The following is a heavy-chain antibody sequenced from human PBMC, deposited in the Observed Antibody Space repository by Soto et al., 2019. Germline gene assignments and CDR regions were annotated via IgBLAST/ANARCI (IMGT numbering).Heavy chain of an antibody. CDR3: AIVGARPPDY. J-gene: IGHJ4*02. D-gene: IGHD1-26*01. V-gene: IGHV1-8*02. CDR1: GYTFTSYD. Sequence: QVQLVQSGAEVKKPGASVKVSCKASGYTFTSYDITWVRQATGQGLEWMGWMNPNSGNTGYAQKFQGRVTMTRNTAINTAYMALSSLSSEDTAVYYCAIVGARPPDYWGQGTLVTVSS. CDR2: MNPNSGNT.